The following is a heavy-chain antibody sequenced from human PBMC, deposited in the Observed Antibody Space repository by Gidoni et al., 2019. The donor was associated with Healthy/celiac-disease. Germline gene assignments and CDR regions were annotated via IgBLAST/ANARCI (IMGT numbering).Heavy chain of an antibody. J-gene: IGHJ3*01. CDR2: ISSSSSYI. D-gene: IGHD1-26*01. CDR1: GFTFSSYS. CDR3: ARDVRIVGALLF. Sequence: EVQLVESGGGLVKPGGSLRLSCAASGFTFSSYSMNWVRQAPGKGLEWVSSISSSSSYIYYADSVKGRFTISRDNAKNSLYLQMNSLRAEDTAVYYCARDVRIVGALLFWGQGTMVTVSS. V-gene: IGHV3-21*01.